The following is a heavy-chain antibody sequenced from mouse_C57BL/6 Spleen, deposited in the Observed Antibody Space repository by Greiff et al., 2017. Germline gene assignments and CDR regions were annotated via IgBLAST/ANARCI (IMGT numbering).Heavy chain of an antibody. CDR2: IDPSDSDT. Sequence: QVQLQQPGAELVMPGASVKLSCTASGYTFTGYWMHWVKQRPGQGLEWIGGIDPSDSDTNYNPKFQGKSTLTVDKSSSTAYMQLSSLTSEDAAVYYCASSGITTEVAFCGWGPGITLT. CDR1: GYTFTGYW. CDR3: ASSGITTEVAFCG. D-gene: IGHD1-1*01. V-gene: IGHV1-69*01. J-gene: IGHJ1*01.